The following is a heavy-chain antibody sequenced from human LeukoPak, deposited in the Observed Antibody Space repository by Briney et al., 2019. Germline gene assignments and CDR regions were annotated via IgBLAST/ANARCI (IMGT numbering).Heavy chain of an antibody. CDR3: TTCITMVRGVAVRGYYYYYYMDV. CDR1: GFTFSSYE. V-gene: IGHV3-49*04. CDR2: IRSKAYGETT. J-gene: IGHJ6*03. Sequence: GGSLRLSCAASGFTFSSYEMNWVRQAPGKGLEWVGFIRSKAYGETTEYAASVKGRFTISRDDSKSIAYLQMNSLKTEDTAVCYCTTCITMVRGVAVRGYYYYYYMDVWGKGTTVTISS. D-gene: IGHD3-10*01.